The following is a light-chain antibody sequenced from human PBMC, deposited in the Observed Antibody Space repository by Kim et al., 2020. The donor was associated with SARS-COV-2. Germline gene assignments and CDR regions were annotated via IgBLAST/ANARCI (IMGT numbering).Light chain of an antibody. CDR2: TNN. J-gene: IGLJ3*02. CDR3: QSYDSSVVAWV. CDR1: SSNIGATYD. V-gene: IGLV1-40*01. Sequence: QLVLTQPPSVSGAPGQGVTISCTGSSSNIGATYDVHWYQHLPGTAPKLLIYTNNIRPSGVPDRFSGSKSGTSASLTITGLQAEDEADYYCQSYDSSVVAWVFGGGTQLTVL.